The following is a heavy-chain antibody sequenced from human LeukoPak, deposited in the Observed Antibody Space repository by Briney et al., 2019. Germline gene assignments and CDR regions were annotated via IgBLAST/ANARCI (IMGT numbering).Heavy chain of an antibody. V-gene: IGHV4-34*01. D-gene: IGHD3-10*01. CDR3: ARGITMVRGVIPQPLGFDY. J-gene: IGHJ4*02. CDR1: GGSFSGYY. Sequence: SETLSLTCAVYGGSFSGYYWSWIRQLPGKGLEWIGEINHSGSTNYNPSLKSRVTISVDTSKNQFSLKLSPVTAADTAVYYCARGITMVRGVIPQPLGFDYWGQGTLVTVSS. CDR2: INHSGST.